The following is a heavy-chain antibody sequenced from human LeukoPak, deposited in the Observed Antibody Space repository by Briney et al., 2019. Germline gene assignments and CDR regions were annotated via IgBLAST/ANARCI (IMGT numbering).Heavy chain of an antibody. J-gene: IGHJ6*03. CDR2: ISPRGGGT. CDR1: GFIFRNYG. V-gene: IGHV3-23*01. CDR3: AKDAAFFPPRSYMDV. Sequence: TGGSLRLSCAASGFIFRNYGMNWARQAPGKGLEWLSGISPRGGGTYYADSVKGRFTISRDDSKNTLYLQMNSLRADDTAVYYCAKDAAFFPPRSYMDVWGKGTTVTVSS.